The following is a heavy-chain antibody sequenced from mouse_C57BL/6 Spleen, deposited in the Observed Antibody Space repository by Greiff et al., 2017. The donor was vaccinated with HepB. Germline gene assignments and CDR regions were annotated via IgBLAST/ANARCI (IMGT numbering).Heavy chain of an antibody. CDR2: INPSSGYT. CDR3: ARWYFDV. Sequence: VKLMESGAELARPGASVKMSCKASGYTFTSYTMHWVKQRPGQGLEWIGYINPSSGYTKYNQKFKDKATLTADKSSSTAYMQQSSLTSEDSAVYYCARWYFDVWGTGTTVTVSS. CDR1: GYTFTSYT. J-gene: IGHJ1*03. V-gene: IGHV1-4*01.